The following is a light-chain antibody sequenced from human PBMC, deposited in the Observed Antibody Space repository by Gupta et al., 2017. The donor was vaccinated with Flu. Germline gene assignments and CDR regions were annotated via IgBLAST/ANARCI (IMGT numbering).Light chain of an antibody. V-gene: IGLV3-25*02. CDR3: QSEDRNGVYV. J-gene: IGLJ1*01. CDR2: KDT. Sequence: SYQLTQPPSVSVSAGQTATITCSGDALPKKYAYWFQQKSGQTPTVIIYKDTGRPSWISERFSGSSSGTTVTLTITGIQADDEADYYCQSEDRNGVYVFGPGTRVTVL. CDR1: ALPKKY.